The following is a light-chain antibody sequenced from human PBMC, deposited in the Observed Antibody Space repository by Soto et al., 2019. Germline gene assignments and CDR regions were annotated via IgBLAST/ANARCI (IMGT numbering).Light chain of an antibody. V-gene: IGKV3-15*01. CDR2: GVP. CDR1: QTVHSN. Sequence: EVVMAQSPATLSVSPGETVTLSCRASQTVHSNYLAWYQQKPGQAPRLLIYGVPARATGIPARFSGSGSGTEYTLTINGLQSEDSAVYYCQQYTNWPITFGQGTRLEIK. J-gene: IGKJ5*01. CDR3: QQYTNWPIT.